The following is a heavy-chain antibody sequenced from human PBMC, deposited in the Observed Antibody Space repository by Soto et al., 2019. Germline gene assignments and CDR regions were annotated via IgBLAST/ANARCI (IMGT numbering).Heavy chain of an antibody. CDR1: GCTFSSYA. CDR3: ARSRVDYYDSSGYS. Sequence: ASVKVSCKASGCTFSSYAVSWVRQAPGQGLEWMGGIIPIFGTANYAQKFQGRVTITADESTSTAYMELSSLRSEDTAVYYCARSRVDYYDSSGYSWGQGTLVSVS. CDR2: IIPIFGTA. V-gene: IGHV1-69*13. D-gene: IGHD3-22*01. J-gene: IGHJ5*02.